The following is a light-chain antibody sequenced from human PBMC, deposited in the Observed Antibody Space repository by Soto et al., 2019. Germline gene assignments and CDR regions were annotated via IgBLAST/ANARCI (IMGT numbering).Light chain of an antibody. CDR1: SSDVGGYNY. Sequence: QSALTQPASVAGSPGQSITISCTGTSSDVGGYNYVSWYQHHPGKAPKLMIYDVSNRPSGVSNRFSGSKSGNTASLTISGVQAEDEADYYCTSYTNSDTFVFGTGTKVTVL. CDR2: DVS. J-gene: IGLJ1*01. V-gene: IGLV2-14*03. CDR3: TSYTNSDTFV.